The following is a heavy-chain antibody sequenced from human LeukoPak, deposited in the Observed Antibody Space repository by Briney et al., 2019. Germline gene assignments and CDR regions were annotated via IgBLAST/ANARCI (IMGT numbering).Heavy chain of an antibody. D-gene: IGHD4-11*01. CDR2: ISYDGTNK. Sequence: DPGRSLRLSCAASGFIFSSYAMHWVRQAPGKGLEWVAVISYDGTNKYYADSVKGRFTIARDNSKNTLYLQMSSLRAEDTAVYYCAKDPLDYSNYAYYFDYWGQGTLVTVSS. V-gene: IGHV3-30*18. CDR3: AKDPLDYSNYAYYFDY. CDR1: GFIFSSYA. J-gene: IGHJ4*02.